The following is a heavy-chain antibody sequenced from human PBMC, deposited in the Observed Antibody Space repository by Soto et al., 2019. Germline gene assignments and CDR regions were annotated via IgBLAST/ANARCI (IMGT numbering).Heavy chain of an antibody. V-gene: IGHV1-18*01. Sequence: ASVKVSCKASGYTFTSYGISWVRQAPGQGLEWMGWISAYNGNTNYAQKLQGRVTMTTDTSTSTAYMELRSLRSDDTAVYYCARELSESGFMITFGGHFFDYYGMDVWGQGTTVTVSS. CDR1: GYTFTSYG. CDR2: ISAYNGNT. J-gene: IGHJ6*02. D-gene: IGHD3-16*01. CDR3: ARELSESGFMITFGGHFFDYYGMDV.